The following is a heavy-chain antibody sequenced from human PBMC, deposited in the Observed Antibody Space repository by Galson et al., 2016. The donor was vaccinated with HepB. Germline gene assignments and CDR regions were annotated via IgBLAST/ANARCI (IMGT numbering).Heavy chain of an antibody. D-gene: IGHD1-1*01. CDR3: EKCTGGGFPLYFFDS. CDR1: GFTFSGST. Sequence: SLRLSCAASGFTFSGSTMNWVRQAPGKGLEWVAGISGGGATTYYADSVKGRFTISRDNSKNTLYLQMNSQRAEDTAVYYCEKCTGGGFPLYFFDSWGQGSLVTVSS. CDR2: ISGGGATT. J-gene: IGHJ4*02. V-gene: IGHV3-23*01.